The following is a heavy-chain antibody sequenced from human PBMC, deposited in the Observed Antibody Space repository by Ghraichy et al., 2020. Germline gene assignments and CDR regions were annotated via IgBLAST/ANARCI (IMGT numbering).Heavy chain of an antibody. CDR1: GFTFSSYS. CDR3: ARDLDSSGWTPDY. Sequence: GGSLRLSCAASGFTFSSYSMNWVRQAPGKGLEWVSSISSSSSYIYYADSVKGRFTISRDNAKNSLYLQMNSLRAEDTAVYYCARDLDSSGWTPDYWGQGTLVTVSS. CDR2: ISSSSSYI. J-gene: IGHJ4*02. D-gene: IGHD6-19*01. V-gene: IGHV3-21*01.